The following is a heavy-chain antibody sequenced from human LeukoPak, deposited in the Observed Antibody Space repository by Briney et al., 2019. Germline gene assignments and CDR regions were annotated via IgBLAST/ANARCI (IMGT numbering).Heavy chain of an antibody. V-gene: IGHV1-18*01. J-gene: IGHJ5*02. Sequence: GASVKVSCKASGYTFTSYGISWVRQAPGQGLEWMGWISAYNGNTNYAQKLQGRVTMTTDTSTSTAHMELRSLRSDDTAVYYCARDLSIAARGWFDPWGQGTLVTVSS. CDR2: ISAYNGNT. D-gene: IGHD6-6*01. CDR3: ARDLSIAARGWFDP. CDR1: GYTFTSYG.